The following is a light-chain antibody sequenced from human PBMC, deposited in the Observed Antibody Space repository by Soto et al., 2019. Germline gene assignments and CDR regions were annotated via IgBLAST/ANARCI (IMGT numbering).Light chain of an antibody. Sequence: EVVLTQSPGTLSLSPGDRATLSCGASQSVTSKLAWYQQKPGQAPRLLISGASNRATGIPDGFSGSGSGTDFTLTISRLEPDDFALYFCQQYGGSPITFGLGTRLE. J-gene: IGKJ5*01. CDR3: QQYGGSPIT. V-gene: IGKV3-20*01. CDR1: QSVTSK. CDR2: GAS.